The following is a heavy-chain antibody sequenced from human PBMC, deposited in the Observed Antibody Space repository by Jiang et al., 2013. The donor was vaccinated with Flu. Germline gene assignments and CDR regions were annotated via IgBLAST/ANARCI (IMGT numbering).Heavy chain of an antibody. Sequence: QLVESGAEVKKPGESLKISCKGSGYSFTSYWIAWVRQMPGKGLECMGIIYPGDSDTRYSPSFQGQVTISADKSISTAYLQWSSLKASDTAIYYCARHVGSVTTITTFRGYGMDVWGQGTTVTV. CDR3: ARHVGSVTTITTFRGYGMDV. D-gene: IGHD4-11*01. V-gene: IGHV5-51*01. CDR1: GYSFTSYW. CDR2: IYPGDSDT. J-gene: IGHJ6*02.